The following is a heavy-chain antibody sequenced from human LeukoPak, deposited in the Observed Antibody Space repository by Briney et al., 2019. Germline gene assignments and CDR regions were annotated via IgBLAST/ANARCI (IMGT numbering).Heavy chain of an antibody. CDR1: GGSISNYY. CDR2: IHSNGGA. D-gene: IGHD3-10*01. V-gene: IGHV4-59*01. J-gene: IGHJ5*02. Sequence: SETLSLTCTVSGGSISNYYWSWIRQPPGKGLEWIGFIHSNGGANYNASLNSRATISRDTSRSQVSLKLTSVTAADTAVYYCASSNLGSLGQFDPWGQGTLVTVSS. CDR3: ASSNLGSLGQFDP.